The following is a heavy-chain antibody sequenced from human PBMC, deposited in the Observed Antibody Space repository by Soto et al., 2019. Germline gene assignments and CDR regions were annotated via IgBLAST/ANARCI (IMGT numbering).Heavy chain of an antibody. CDR3: ARDLSPSGSYFFEAIMTSLDAFDI. CDR2: INAYNGNT. CDR1: VYTLTSYA. D-gene: IGHD1-26*01. Sequence: ASVTVSCKASVYTLTSYAIHWVRQAPEQRLEWMGWINAYNGNTNYAQKLQGRVTMTRDTSTSTAYMELRSLRSDDTAVYYCARDLSPSGSYFFEAIMTSLDAFDIWGQGTMVTVSS. J-gene: IGHJ3*02. V-gene: IGHV1-18*01.